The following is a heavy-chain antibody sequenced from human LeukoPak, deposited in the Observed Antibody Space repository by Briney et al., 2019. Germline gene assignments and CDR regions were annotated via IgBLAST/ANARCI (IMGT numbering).Heavy chain of an antibody. CDR3: ARPQRGCCDGCHCPYYFAH. V-gene: IGHV4-59*08. Sequence: SETLSLTCTVSGGSFSSYYWSWVRQPPGKGLEWIGDIYYTGGTRYNPSLKSRVTILVDTSKNQFSLRLSSVTAADTAVYYCARPQRGCCDGCHCPYYFAHWGQGTLVTVS. CDR2: IYYTGGT. D-gene: IGHD2-15*01. CDR1: GGSFSSYY. J-gene: IGHJ4*02.